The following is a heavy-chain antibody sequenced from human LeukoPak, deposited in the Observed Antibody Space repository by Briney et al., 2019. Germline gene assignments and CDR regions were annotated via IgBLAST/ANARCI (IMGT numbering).Heavy chain of an antibody. Sequence: SETLSLTCTVSGGSISSYYWSWIRQPAGKELEWIGRIYTSGSTNYNPSLKSRVTMSVDTSKNQFSLKLSSVTAADTAVYYCARNYRFYGSGSYYFDYWGQGTLVTVSS. CDR1: GGSISSYY. D-gene: IGHD3-10*01. J-gene: IGHJ4*02. V-gene: IGHV4-4*07. CDR2: IYTSGST. CDR3: ARNYRFYGSGSYYFDY.